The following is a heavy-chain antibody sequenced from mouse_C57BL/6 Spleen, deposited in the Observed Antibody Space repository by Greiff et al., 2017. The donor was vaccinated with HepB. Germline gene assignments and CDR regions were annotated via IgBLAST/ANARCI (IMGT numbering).Heavy chain of an antibody. Sequence: EVHLVESGGGLVKPGGSLKLSCAASGFTFSSYTMSWVRQTPEKRLEWVATISGGGGNTYYPDSVKGRFTISRDNAKNTLYLQMSSLRSEDTALYYCARHGKGYFDVWGTGTTVTVSS. CDR3: ARHGKGYFDV. V-gene: IGHV5-9*01. D-gene: IGHD2-1*01. CDR1: GFTFSSYT. CDR2: ISGGGGNT. J-gene: IGHJ1*03.